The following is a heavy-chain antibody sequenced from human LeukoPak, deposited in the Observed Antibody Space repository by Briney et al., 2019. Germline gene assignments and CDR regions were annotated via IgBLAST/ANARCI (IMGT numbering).Heavy chain of an antibody. CDR1: GFTFSSYS. CDR2: ISSSSSYI. D-gene: IGHD1-1*01. CDR3: ARGSWNDDYNWFDP. J-gene: IGHJ5*02. Sequence: GESLRLSCAASGFTFSSYSMNWVRQAPGKGLEWVSSISSSSSYIYYADSVKGRFTISRDNAKNSLYLQMNSLRAEDTAVYYCARGSWNDDYNWFDPWGQGTLVTVSS. V-gene: IGHV3-21*01.